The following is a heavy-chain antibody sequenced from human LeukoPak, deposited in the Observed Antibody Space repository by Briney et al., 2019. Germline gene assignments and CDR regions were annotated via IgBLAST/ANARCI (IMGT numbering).Heavy chain of an antibody. CDR3: AKDLTELWLGEFPIYFDY. V-gene: IGHV3-23*01. J-gene: IGHJ4*02. CDR2: ISGSGGST. CDR1: GFTFSGSA. Sequence: PGGSLRLSCAASGFTFSGSAMHWVRQASGKGLEWVSAISGSGGSTYYADSVKGRFTISRDNSKNTLYLQMNSLRAEDTAVYYCAKDLTELWLGEFPIYFDYWGQGTLVTVSS. D-gene: IGHD3-10*01.